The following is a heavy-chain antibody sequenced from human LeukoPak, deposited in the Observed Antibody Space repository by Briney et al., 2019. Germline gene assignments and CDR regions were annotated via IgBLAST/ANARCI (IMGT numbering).Heavy chain of an antibody. Sequence: GGFLRLSCAASGFTFSSYAMSWVRQAPGKGLEWVSAISGSGGSTYYADSVKGRFTISRDNSKNTLYLQMNSLRAEDTAVYYCAKDNVPFAWLALFDYWGQGTLVTVSS. CDR1: GFTFSSYA. J-gene: IGHJ4*02. CDR3: AKDNVPFAWLALFDY. D-gene: IGHD6-19*01. V-gene: IGHV3-23*01. CDR2: ISGSGGST.